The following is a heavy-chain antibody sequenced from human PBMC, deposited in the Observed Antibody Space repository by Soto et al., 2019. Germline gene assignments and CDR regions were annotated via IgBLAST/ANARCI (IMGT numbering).Heavy chain of an antibody. CDR1: GYTFTGYY. CDR2: INPNSGGT. J-gene: IGHJ6*02. D-gene: IGHD6-13*01. CDR3: ARGGQQLRRMDV. Sequence: QVQLVQSGAEVKKPGASVKVSCKASGYTFTGYYMHWVRQAPGQGLEWMGWINPNSGGTNYAQKLQGWVTMPRDTSISPAYMELSRLRSDDTAVYYCARGGQQLRRMDVWGQGTTVTVSS. V-gene: IGHV1-2*04.